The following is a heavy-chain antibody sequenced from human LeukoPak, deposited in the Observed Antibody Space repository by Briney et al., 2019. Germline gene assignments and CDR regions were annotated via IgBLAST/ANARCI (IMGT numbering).Heavy chain of an antibody. V-gene: IGHV3-11*04. CDR2: ISSSGSTI. Sequence: NPGGSLRLSCAASGFTFSDYYMSWIRQAPGKGLEWVSCISSSGSTIYYADSVKGRFTISRDNAKNSLYLQMYSLRVEDTAVYYCARHANLHGYSHGQRAFDIWGQGTTVTVSS. CDR3: ARHANLHGYSHGQRAFDI. D-gene: IGHD5-18*01. CDR1: GFTFSDYY. J-gene: IGHJ3*02.